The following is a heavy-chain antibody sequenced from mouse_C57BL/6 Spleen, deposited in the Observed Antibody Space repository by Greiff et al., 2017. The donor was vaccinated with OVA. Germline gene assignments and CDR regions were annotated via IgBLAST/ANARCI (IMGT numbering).Heavy chain of an antibody. J-gene: IGHJ4*01. CDR3: ATRGGGDGSEAMDY. D-gene: IGHD2-3*01. CDR2: IHPNSGST. Sequence: QVQLQQPGAELVKPGASVKLSCKASGYTFTSYWMHWVKQRPGQGLEWIGMIHPNSGSTNYNEKFKSKATLTVDKSSSTAYMQLSSLTSEDSAVYYCATRGGGDGSEAMDYWGQGTSVTVSS. V-gene: IGHV1-64*01. CDR1: GYTFTSYW.